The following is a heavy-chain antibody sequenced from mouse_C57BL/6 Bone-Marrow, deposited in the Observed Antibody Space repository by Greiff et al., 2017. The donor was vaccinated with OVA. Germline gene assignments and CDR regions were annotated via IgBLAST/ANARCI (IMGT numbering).Heavy chain of an antibody. D-gene: IGHD1-1*01. J-gene: IGHJ1*03. CDR1: GFSLTSYG. V-gene: IGHV2-2*01. Sequence: VKLVESGPGLVQPTQSLSITCTVSGFSLTSYGVHWVRQSPGKGLEWLGVIWSGGSTDYNAAFISRLSISKDNSKSQVFFKMNSLQADDTAIYYCARPYYYGPSYWYFDVWGTGTTVTVSS. CDR3: ARPYYYGPSYWYFDV. CDR2: IWSGGST.